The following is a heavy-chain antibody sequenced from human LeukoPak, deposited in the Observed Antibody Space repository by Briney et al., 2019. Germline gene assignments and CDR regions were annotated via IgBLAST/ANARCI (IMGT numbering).Heavy chain of an antibody. CDR2: TSPTGGTT. J-gene: IGHJ4*02. V-gene: IGHV3-74*01. Sequence: PGGSLRLSCTASGSSFSGHWMHWARQLPGKGLVWVSRTSPTGGTTSYADSVKGRFTVSRDNAKNTLYLQVNNLRAEDTAVYYCARGPNSNWSGLDFWGQGTLLTVSS. D-gene: IGHD6-6*01. CDR3: ARGPNSNWSGLDF. CDR1: GSSFSGHW.